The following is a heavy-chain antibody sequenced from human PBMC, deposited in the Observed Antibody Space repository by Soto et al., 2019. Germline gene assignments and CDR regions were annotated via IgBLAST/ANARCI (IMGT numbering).Heavy chain of an antibody. CDR2: FYYSGST. D-gene: IGHD3-3*02. J-gene: IGHJ6*02. Sequence: PLETLSLTCTVSGDSISTNSYSWGWIRQPPGQGLEWIGLFYYSGSTHYNPSLKSRLTVSVDTSKNQFSLKVSSVTAADTAVYYCVRISPPLYYSMDVWGQGTTVTVSS. V-gene: IGHV4-39*01. CDR3: VRISPPLYYSMDV. CDR1: GDSISTNSYS.